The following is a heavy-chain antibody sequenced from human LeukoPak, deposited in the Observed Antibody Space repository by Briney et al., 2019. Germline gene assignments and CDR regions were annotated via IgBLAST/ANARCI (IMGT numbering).Heavy chain of an antibody. CDR2: IYYNGNT. CDR3: ARARSRFGYQVTDY. D-gene: IGHD2-2*01. CDR1: GGSISSYY. J-gene: IGHJ4*02. Sequence: SGTLSLTCSVSGGSISSYYWSWFRQPPGKGLEWIGHIYYNGNTNYNPSLKSRVTISLDTSKNQFSLKVTSVTAADTAVYYCARARSRFGYQVTDYWGQGTLVTVSS. V-gene: IGHV4-59*01.